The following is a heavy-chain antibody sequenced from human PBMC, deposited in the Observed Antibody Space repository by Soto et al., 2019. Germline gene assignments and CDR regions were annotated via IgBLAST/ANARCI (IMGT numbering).Heavy chain of an antibody. CDR1: GYSVSSNSAA. Sequence: SQTLSLTCAISGYSVSSNSAAWNWIRHSPSRGLEWLGRTYYRSKWYNDYAVSVKSRITINPDTSKNQFSLQLNSVTPEDTAVYYCARGGRFGELTWFDPWGQGTLVTVS. D-gene: IGHD3-10*01. CDR3: ARGGRFGELTWFDP. V-gene: IGHV6-1*01. J-gene: IGHJ5*02. CDR2: TYYRSKWYN.